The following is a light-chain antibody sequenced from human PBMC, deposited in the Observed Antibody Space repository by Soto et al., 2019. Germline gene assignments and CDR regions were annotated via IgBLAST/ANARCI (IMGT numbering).Light chain of an antibody. CDR2: GAS. V-gene: IGKV3-15*01. Sequence: EIVMTQSPATLSVSPGERATISCRASQSVSSNLAWYQQKPGQAPRLLIYGASTRATGIPARFSGSGSGTEFTLTFSSLQSEDFVVYYCQQYNNWPTWTFGQGTKV. CDR1: QSVSSN. J-gene: IGKJ1*01. CDR3: QQYNNWPTWT.